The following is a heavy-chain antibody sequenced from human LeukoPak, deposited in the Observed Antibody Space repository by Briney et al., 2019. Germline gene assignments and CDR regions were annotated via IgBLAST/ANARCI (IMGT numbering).Heavy chain of an antibody. CDR1: GGSISSNY. Sequence: SETLSLTCTVSGGSISSNYWSWIRQPPGKGLERIGYISNSGSTNYNPSLKSRVTISVDTSKNQFSLKLSSVTAADTALYFCAKNPTYYDISTGFPPGGVFDIWGQGTMATASS. D-gene: IGHD3-9*01. J-gene: IGHJ3*02. CDR2: ISNSGST. V-gene: IGHV4-59*01. CDR3: AKNPTYYDISTGFPPGGVFDI.